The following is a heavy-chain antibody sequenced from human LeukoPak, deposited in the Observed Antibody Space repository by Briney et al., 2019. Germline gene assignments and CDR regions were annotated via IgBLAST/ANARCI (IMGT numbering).Heavy chain of an antibody. CDR2: VIGSSGST. Sequence: GGSLRLSCAASGFTFSTSSLNWVRQAPGKGLEWVSIVIGSSGSTDYADSVKGRFTISRDNSKNMVFLQMNSLRPEDTAIYYRVKGAYDYIEMGYFDSWGQGTLVIVSS. CDR1: GFTFSTSS. V-gene: IGHV3-23*01. J-gene: IGHJ4*02. CDR3: VKGAYDYIEMGYFDS. D-gene: IGHD5-12*01.